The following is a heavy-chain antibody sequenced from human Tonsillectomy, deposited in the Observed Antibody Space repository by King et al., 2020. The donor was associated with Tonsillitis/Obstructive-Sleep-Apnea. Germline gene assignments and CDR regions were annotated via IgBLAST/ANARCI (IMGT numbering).Heavy chain of an antibody. CDR1: GGSINTSNW. CDR3: ARQLMGDDAFDL. V-gene: IGHV4-4*02. Sequence: VQLQESGPGLVRPSGTLSLTCAVSGGSINTSNWWNWVRQTPGKGLEWIGEVWHSGSTNYSPSLKSRVTILVDKSKNQFFLKLTSVTAADTAVYHCARQLMGDDAFDLWGQGTMVTVS. J-gene: IGHJ3*01. CDR2: VWHSGST. D-gene: IGHD2-8*01.